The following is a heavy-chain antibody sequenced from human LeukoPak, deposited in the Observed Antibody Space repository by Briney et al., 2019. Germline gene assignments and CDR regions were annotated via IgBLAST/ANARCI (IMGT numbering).Heavy chain of an antibody. Sequence: SCKASGYTFTGYYMHWVRQAPGKGLEWVAFIRYDGSNKYYADSVKGRFTISRDNSKNTLYLQMNSLRAEDTAVYYCAKDIGHCSSTSCSNWFDPWGQGTPVTVSS. J-gene: IGHJ5*02. CDR1: GYTFTGYY. CDR3: AKDIGHCSSTSCSNWFDP. CDR2: IRYDGSNK. V-gene: IGHV3-30*02. D-gene: IGHD2-2*01.